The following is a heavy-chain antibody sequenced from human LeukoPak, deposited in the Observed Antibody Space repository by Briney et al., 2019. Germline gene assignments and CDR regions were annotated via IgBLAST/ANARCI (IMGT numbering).Heavy chain of an antibody. D-gene: IGHD2-2*01. Sequence: GGSLRLSCAASGFTFSSYAMSWARQAPGKGLEWVSAVSGRGYSTYYADSVKGRFTISRDNSKNTVFLQMSSLRVEDTAVYYCANLGSSELRVPASQGNWGQGTLVTVSS. CDR3: ANLGSSELRVPASQGN. J-gene: IGHJ4*02. V-gene: IGHV3-23*01. CDR1: GFTFSSYA. CDR2: VSGRGYST.